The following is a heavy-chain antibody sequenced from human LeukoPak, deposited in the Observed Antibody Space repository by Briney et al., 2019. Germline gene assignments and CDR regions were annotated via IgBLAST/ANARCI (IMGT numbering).Heavy chain of an antibody. CDR3: ARMSRYYDSSGPLYYFDY. CDR1: GYTFTSYG. D-gene: IGHD3-22*01. V-gene: IGHV1-18*01. CDR2: ISAYNGNT. Sequence: ASVKVSCKASGYTFTSYGISWVRQAPGQGLEWMGWISAYNGNTNYAQKLQGRVTMTTDTSTSTAYMELRSLRSDDTAVYYCARMSRYYDSSGPLYYFDYWGQGTLVTVSS. J-gene: IGHJ4*02.